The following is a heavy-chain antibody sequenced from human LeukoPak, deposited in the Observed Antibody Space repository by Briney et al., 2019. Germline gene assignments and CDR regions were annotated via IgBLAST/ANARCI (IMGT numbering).Heavy chain of an antibody. V-gene: IGHV4-59*06. J-gene: IGHJ6*03. D-gene: IGHD2-8*01. Sequence: MASETLSLTCTVSGGSISSYYWSWIRQPPGKGLEWIGYIYYSGSTYYNPSLKSRVTISIDTSKNQFSLKLSSVTAADTAVYYCARTKGNYYYMDVWGKGTTVTVPS. CDR2: IYYSGST. CDR1: GGSISSYY. CDR3: ARTKGNYYYMDV.